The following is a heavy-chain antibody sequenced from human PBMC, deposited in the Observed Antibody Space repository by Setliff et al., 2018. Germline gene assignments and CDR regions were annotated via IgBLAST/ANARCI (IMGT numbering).Heavy chain of an antibody. Sequence: SVKVSCKASGGTFNTYVISWVRQAPSQGLVWMGMIIPIFGTSNYAQKFQARVTMTTDESTSTAYMELSSLTSEDTAVYYCATDHMPASGTSAFDIWGQGTVVTVSS. D-gene: IGHD6-13*01. CDR1: GGTFNTYV. CDR2: IIPIFGTS. CDR3: ATDHMPASGTSAFDI. J-gene: IGHJ3*02. V-gene: IGHV1-69*05.